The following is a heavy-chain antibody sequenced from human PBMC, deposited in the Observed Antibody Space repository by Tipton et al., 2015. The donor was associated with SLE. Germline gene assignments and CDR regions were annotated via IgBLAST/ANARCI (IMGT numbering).Heavy chain of an antibody. D-gene: IGHD2-2*01. V-gene: IGHV3-43*01. CDR3: VKDRPGGFDS. Sequence: SLRLSCAGSGFTFDDFAMHWVRQAPGKGPEWVSLILWDGGSTFYADSVKGRFTISRDNSKNSLYLQMNDLRTEDTAFYYCVKDRPGGFDSWGQGTLVTASS. J-gene: IGHJ5*01. CDR1: GFTFDDFA. CDR2: ILWDGGST.